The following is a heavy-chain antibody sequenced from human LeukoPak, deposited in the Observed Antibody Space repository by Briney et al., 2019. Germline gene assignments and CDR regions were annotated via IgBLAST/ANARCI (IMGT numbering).Heavy chain of an antibody. CDR2: INPRGGST. V-gene: IGHV1-46*04. Sequence: ASVKVSFKASGYTFIDYYMHWVRQAPGQGLEWMGIINPRGGSTTYAQKLQGRVTMTRDTSTSTVYMELSRLRSDDTAVYYCATEGPVVPAAVDYWGQGTLVTVSS. CDR3: ATEGPVVPAAVDY. J-gene: IGHJ4*02. D-gene: IGHD2-2*01. CDR1: GYTFIDYY.